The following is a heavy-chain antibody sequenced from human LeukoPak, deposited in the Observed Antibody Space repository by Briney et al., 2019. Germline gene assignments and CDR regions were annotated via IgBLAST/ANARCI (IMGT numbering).Heavy chain of an antibody. CDR1: GGSISSSSYY. V-gene: IGHV4-39*01. D-gene: IGHD3-9*01. Sequence: SETLSLTCTVSGGSISSSSYYWGWIRQPPGKGLEWIGSIYYSRSTYYNPSLKSRVTISVDTSKNQFSLKLSSVTAADTAVYYCARHPPDYYDILTGYKYYFDYWGQGTLVTVSS. CDR3: ARHPPDYYDILTGYKYYFDY. CDR2: IYYSRST. J-gene: IGHJ4*02.